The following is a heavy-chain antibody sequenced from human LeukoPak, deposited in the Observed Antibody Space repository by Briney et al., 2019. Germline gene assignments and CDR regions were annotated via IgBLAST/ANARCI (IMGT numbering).Heavy chain of an antibody. Sequence: GGSLRLSCAVSGITLSNYGMSWVRQAPGKGLEWVAGISDSGGRTNYADSVKGRFTISRDNPKNTLYLQMNSLRAEDTAVYFCAKRGVVIRVILVGFHKEAYYFDSWGQGALVTVSA. CDR3: AKRGVVIRVILVGFHKEAYYFDS. D-gene: IGHD3-22*01. CDR2: ISDSGGRT. V-gene: IGHV3-23*01. J-gene: IGHJ4*02. CDR1: GITLSNYG.